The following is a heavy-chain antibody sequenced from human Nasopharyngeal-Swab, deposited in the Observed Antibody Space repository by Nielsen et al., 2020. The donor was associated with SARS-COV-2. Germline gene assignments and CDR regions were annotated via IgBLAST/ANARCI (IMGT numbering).Heavy chain of an antibody. Sequence: GESLKISCAASGFTFSSYAMSWVRQAPGKGLEWVSAISGSGGSTYYADSVKGRFTISRDNSKNTLYLQMNSLRAEDTAVYYCASLMVQGGGWGKGTLVTVSS. CDR1: GFTFSSYA. V-gene: IGHV3-23*01. CDR2: ISGSGGST. CDR3: ASLMVQGGG. D-gene: IGHD3-10*01. J-gene: IGHJ4*02.